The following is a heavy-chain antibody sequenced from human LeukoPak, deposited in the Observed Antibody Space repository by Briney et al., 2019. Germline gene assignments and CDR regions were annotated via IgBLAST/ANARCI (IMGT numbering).Heavy chain of an antibody. CDR3: ARVSIAAASGY. J-gene: IGHJ4*02. CDR2: IKQDGSEK. Sequence: PGGALRLSCAASGFTFSNFWMNWVRQAPGKGLEWVANIKQDGSEKYYVGSLKGRVTISRDNAKKSLYLQMTSLRAEDTAIYYCARVSIAAASGYWGQGTLVTVSS. D-gene: IGHD6-13*01. V-gene: IGHV3-7*01. CDR1: GFTFSNFW.